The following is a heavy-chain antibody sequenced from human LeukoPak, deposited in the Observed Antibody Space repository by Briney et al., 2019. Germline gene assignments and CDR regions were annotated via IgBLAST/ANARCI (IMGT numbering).Heavy chain of an antibody. D-gene: IGHD2-15*01. CDR3: ARRYCSGGSCYSDY. J-gene: IGHJ4*02. CDR1: GYTFTGYY. CDR2: INPNSGGT. V-gene: IGHV1-2*02. Sequence: SVKVSCKAAGYTFTGYYMYWVRQAPGQGLEWMGWINPNSGGTNYAQKFQGRVTMTRDTSISTAYMELSRLRSDDMAVYYCARRYCSGGSCYSDYWGQGTLVTVSS.